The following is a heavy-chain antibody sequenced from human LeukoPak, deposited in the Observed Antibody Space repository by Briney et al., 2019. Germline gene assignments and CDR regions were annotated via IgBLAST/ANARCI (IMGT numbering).Heavy chain of an antibody. CDR1: GGSFSGYY. V-gene: IGHV4-34*01. CDR2: INHSGST. J-gene: IGHJ4*02. D-gene: IGHD4-23*01. CDR3: ARGGVTTVVPYYFDH. Sequence: SETLSLTCAVYGGSFSGYYWSWIRQPPGKGLEWIGEINHSGSTNYNPSLKSRVTISVDTSKNQFSLKLSSVTAADTAVYYCARGGVTTVVPYYFDHWGQGTLVTVSS.